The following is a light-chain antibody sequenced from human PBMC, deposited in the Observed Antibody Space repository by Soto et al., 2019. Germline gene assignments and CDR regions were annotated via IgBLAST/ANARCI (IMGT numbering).Light chain of an antibody. CDR1: QSVSSSY. V-gene: IGKV3D-20*02. J-gene: IGKJ1*01. Sequence: EIVLTQSPGTLSLSPGERATPSCRASQSVSSSYLAWYQQKPGQAPRLLIYGASSRATGIPDRFSGSGSGTDFTLTISSLEPEDFAVYYCQQRSNWPGTFGQGTKVDIK. CDR3: QQRSNWPGT. CDR2: GAS.